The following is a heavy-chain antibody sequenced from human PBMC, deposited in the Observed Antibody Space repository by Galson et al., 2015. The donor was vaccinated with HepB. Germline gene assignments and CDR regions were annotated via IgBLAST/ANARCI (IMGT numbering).Heavy chain of an antibody. Sequence: SVKVSCKASGYTFTSYDINWVRQATGQGLEWMGWMNPNSGNTGYAQKFQGRVTMTRNTSISTAYMELSSLRSENTAVYYCAISLRGDYGGNSYYFDYWGQGTLVTVSS. V-gene: IGHV1-8*01. D-gene: IGHD4-23*01. CDR2: MNPNSGNT. CDR1: GYTFTSYD. J-gene: IGHJ4*02. CDR3: AISLRGDYGGNSYYFDY.